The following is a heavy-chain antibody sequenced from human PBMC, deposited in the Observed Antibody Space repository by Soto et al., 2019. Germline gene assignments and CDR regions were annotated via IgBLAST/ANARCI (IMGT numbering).Heavy chain of an antibody. CDR2: IDPSDSYT. J-gene: IGHJ6*02. V-gene: IGHV5-10-1*01. CDR1: GYSFTSYW. D-gene: IGHD3-10*01. CDR3: ARHFAGGSGSYFGYYYYYGMDV. Sequence: PGESLKISCNGSGYSFTSYWISWVRQMPGKGLEWMGRIDPSDSYTNYSPSFQGHVTISADKSISTAYLQWSSLKASDTAMYYCARHFAGGSGSYFGYYYYYGMDVWGQGTTVTVSS.